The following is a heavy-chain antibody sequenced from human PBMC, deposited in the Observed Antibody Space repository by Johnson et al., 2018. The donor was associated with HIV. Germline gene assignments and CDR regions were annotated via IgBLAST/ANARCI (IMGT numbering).Heavy chain of an antibody. J-gene: IGHJ3*01. CDR1: GFTFSSYG. CDR2: IWYDGSNK. Sequence: QVHLVESGGGVVQPGRSLRLSCAASGFTFSSYGMHWVRQAPGKGLEWVAVIWYDGSNKYYADSVKGRFTISRDNSKNTLYLQMNSLRSEDTAVYYCAKADTMGGDAFDLWGRGTMVTVSS. V-gene: IGHV3-33*06. CDR3: AKADTMGGDAFDL.